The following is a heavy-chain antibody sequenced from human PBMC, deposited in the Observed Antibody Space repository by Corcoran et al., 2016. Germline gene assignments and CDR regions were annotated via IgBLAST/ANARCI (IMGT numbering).Heavy chain of an antibody. D-gene: IGHD2-2*02. J-gene: IGHJ3*02. CDR2: IYYSGST. CDR3: ARTNAPYCSSTSCYRDHISAFDI. V-gene: IGHV4-59*01. Sequence: QVQLQESGPGLVKPSETLSLTCTVSGGSISSYYWSWIRQPPGKGLEWIGYIYYSGSTNYNPSLKSRVTISVDTSKNQFSLKLSSVTAADTAVYYCARTNAPYCSSTSCYRDHISAFDIWGQGTMVTVSS. CDR1: GGSISSYY.